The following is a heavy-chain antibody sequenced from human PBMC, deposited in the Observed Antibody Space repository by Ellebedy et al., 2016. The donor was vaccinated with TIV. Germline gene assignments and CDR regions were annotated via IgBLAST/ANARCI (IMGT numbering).Heavy chain of an antibody. D-gene: IGHD2-15*01. V-gene: IGHV3-72*01. J-gene: IGHJ3*02. CDR2: IRNNPNSYTP. CDR3: GRVVGETSSTPGASDI. Sequence: PGGSLRLSCAASGFTFSNHYMDWVRQAPGKGLEWLGRIRNNPNSYTPEFAASVRGRFTISRDDSKDSLYLQMDSLKTEDTAVYNCGRVVGETSSTPGASDIWGQGTLVTVSS. CDR1: GFTFSNHY.